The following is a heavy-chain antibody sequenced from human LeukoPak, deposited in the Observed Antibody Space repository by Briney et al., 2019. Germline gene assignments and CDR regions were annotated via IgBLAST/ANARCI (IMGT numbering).Heavy chain of an antibody. CDR3: ARDLLNAFDI. V-gene: IGHV3-21*01. J-gene: IGHJ3*02. CDR1: GFTFSSYR. CDR2: ISSSSSYI. Sequence: KPGGCLRLSCAASGFTFSSYRMNWVRQAPGKGLEWVSSISSSSSYIYYADSVKGRFTISRDNAKNSLYLQMNSLRAKDTAVYYCARDLLNAFDIWGQGTMVTVSS.